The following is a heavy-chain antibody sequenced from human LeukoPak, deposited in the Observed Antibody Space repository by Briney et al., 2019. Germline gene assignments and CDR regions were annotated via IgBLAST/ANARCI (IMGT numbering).Heavy chain of an antibody. Sequence: GGSLRLSCAASGFTFSSYSMNWVRQAPGKGLEWVSSISSSSSYIYYADSVEGRFTISRDNAKNSLYLQMNSLRAEDMALYYCARTNIVVVPAATTHTLYYFDYWGQGTLVTVSS. D-gene: IGHD2-2*01. CDR2: ISSSSSYI. J-gene: IGHJ4*02. CDR3: ARTNIVVVPAATTHTLYYFDY. V-gene: IGHV3-21*04. CDR1: GFTFSSYS.